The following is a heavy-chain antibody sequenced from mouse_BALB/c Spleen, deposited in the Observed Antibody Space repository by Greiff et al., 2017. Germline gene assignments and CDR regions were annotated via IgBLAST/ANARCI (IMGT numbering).Heavy chain of an antibody. J-gene: IGHJ3*01. Sequence: VQLQESGAELVRPGTSVKVSCKASGYAFTNYLIEWVKQRPGQGLEWIGVINPGSGGTNYNEKFKGKATLTADKSSSTAYMQLSSLTSDDSAVYFCARRVDYDSAWFAYWGQGTLVTVSA. V-gene: IGHV1-54*01. CDR1: GYAFTNYL. CDR2: INPGSGGT. D-gene: IGHD2-4*01. CDR3: ARRVDYDSAWFAY.